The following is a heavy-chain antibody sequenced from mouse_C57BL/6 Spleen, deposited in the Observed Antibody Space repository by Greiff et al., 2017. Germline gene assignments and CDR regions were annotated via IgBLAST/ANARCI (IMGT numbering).Heavy chain of an antibody. D-gene: IGHD1-1*01. J-gene: IGHJ2*01. CDR1: GYTFTSYW. CDR3: ARSPTVVATDFDY. Sequence: QVQLQQPGAELVKPGASVKLSCKASGYTFTSYWMHWVKQRPGQGLEWIGMIHPNSGSTNYNEKFKSKATLTVDKSSSTAYMQLSSLTSEDSAVYYCARSPTVVATDFDYWGQGTTLTVSS. V-gene: IGHV1-64*01. CDR2: IHPNSGST.